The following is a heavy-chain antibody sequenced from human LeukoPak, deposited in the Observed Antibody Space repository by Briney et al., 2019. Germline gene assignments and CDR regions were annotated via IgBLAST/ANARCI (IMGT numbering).Heavy chain of an antibody. Sequence: SVKVSCKASGGTFSSYAISWVRQAPGQGLEWMGGIIPIFGTANYAQKFQGRVTITTDESTSTAYMELRSLSSDDTAEYYCASRFGGDFYSRYVWGKGTTVTVSS. J-gene: IGHJ6*03. CDR2: IIPIFGTA. CDR1: GGTFSSYA. D-gene: IGHD2-21*01. V-gene: IGHV1-69*05. CDR3: ASRFGGDFYSRYV.